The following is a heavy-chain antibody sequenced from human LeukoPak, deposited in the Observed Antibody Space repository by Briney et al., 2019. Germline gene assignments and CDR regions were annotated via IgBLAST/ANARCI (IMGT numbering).Heavy chain of an antibody. V-gene: IGHV3-53*01. Sequence: GGSLRLSCAASGFTVSSNYMSWVRQAPGKGLEWVSVIYSGGSTYCADSVKGRFTISRDNSKNTLYLQMNSLRAEDTAVYYCARDFPPYGMDVWGQGTTVTVSS. CDR2: IYSGGST. CDR1: GFTVSSNY. CDR3: ARDFPPYGMDV. J-gene: IGHJ6*02.